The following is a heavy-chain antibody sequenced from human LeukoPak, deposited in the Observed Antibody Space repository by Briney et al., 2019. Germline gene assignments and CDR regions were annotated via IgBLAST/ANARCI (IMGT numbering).Heavy chain of an antibody. CDR2: ISYDGSKK. Sequence: GGSLRLSCAASGFTFSSYEMNWVRQAPGKGPEWVAVISYDGSKKYYAESVKGRFTISRDNSKNTLYLHMNSLREEDTAVYYCAKGGGDGSGSYSYHYYYMDVWGKGTTVTVSS. V-gene: IGHV3-30*18. D-gene: IGHD3-10*01. CDR3: AKGGGDGSGSYSYHYYYMDV. J-gene: IGHJ6*03. CDR1: GFTFSSYE.